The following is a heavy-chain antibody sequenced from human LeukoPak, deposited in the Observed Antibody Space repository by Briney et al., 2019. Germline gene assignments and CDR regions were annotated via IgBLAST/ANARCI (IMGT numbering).Heavy chain of an antibody. CDR3: ARSPGQQLVLSLFDY. CDR2: ISISSDAI. CDR1: GFIFTSYN. J-gene: IGHJ4*02. D-gene: IGHD6-13*01. V-gene: IGHV3-48*01. Sequence: PGGSLRLSCVASGFIFTSYNMNWVRQAPGKGLEWVSYISISSDAIYYADSVKGRFTISRDNAKNSLYLQMNSLRAEDTAVYYCARSPGQQLVLSLFDYWGQGTLVTVSS.